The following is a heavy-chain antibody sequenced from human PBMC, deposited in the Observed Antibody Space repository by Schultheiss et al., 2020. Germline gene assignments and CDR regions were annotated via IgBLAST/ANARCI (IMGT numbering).Heavy chain of an antibody. CDR3: TRDSPEATVTSGDY. V-gene: IGHV3-49*02. J-gene: IGHJ4*02. Sequence: SWVRQAPGKGLEWVGFIRSKAYGGTTEYAASVKGRFTISRDDSKSIAYLQMNSLKTEDTAVYYCTRDSPEATVTSGDYWGQGTLVTVSS. CDR2: IRSKAYGGTT. D-gene: IGHD4-17*01.